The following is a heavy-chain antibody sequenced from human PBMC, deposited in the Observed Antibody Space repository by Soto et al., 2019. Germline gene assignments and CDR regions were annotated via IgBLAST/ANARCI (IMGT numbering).Heavy chain of an antibody. J-gene: IGHJ5*02. CDR2: INPNSGGT. CDR3: ARGPYGDYPHNWFDP. CDR1: GYTFTGYY. D-gene: IGHD4-17*01. Sequence: GASVKVSCKASGYTFTGYYMHWVRQAPGQGLGWMGWINPNSGGTNYAQKFQGWVTMTRDTSISTAYMELSRLRSDDTAVYYCARGPYGDYPHNWFDPWGQGTLVTVSS. V-gene: IGHV1-2*04.